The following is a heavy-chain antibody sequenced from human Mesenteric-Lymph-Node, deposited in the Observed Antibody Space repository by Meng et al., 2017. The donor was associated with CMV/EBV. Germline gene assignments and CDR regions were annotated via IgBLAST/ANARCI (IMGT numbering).Heavy chain of an antibody. J-gene: IGHJ6*02. CDR3: AKELVAAALWGMDV. Sequence: GESLKISCAASGFTFSNFAMNWVRQAPGKGLEWVSIIYAGLSSTYYADSVKGRFTISRDDSKNTLYLQMNSLRAEDTAVYYCAKELVAAALWGMDVWGQGTTVTVS. CDR1: GFTFSNFA. V-gene: IGHV3-23*03. CDR2: IYAGLSST. D-gene: IGHD6-13*01.